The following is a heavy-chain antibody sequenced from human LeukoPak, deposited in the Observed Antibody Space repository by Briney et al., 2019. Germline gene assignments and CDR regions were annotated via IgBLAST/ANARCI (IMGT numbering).Heavy chain of an antibody. CDR1: GGTFSSYA. CDR3: ARGEGNWFDP. CDR2: IIPIFGTA. J-gene: IGHJ5*02. Sequence: ASVKVSCKASGGTFSSYAISWVRQAPGQGLEWMGGIIPIFGTANYAQKFQGRVTITADESTSTAYMELSRLRSDDTAVYYCARGEGNWFDPWGQGTLVTVSS. V-gene: IGHV1-69*13.